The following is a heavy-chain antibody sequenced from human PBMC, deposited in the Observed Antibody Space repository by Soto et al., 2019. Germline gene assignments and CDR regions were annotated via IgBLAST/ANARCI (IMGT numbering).Heavy chain of an antibody. CDR3: ATLWFGEGNY. CDR2: IYYSGST. Sequence: QLQLQESGPGLVKPSETLSLTCTVSGGSISSSSYYWGWIRQPPGKGLEWIGSIYYSGSTYYNPSLXGXVXIPXDTSKTQFSLKLRSVTAADTAVYYCATLWFGEGNYWGQGTLVTVSS. J-gene: IGHJ4*02. D-gene: IGHD3-10*01. CDR1: GGSISSSSYY. V-gene: IGHV4-39*01.